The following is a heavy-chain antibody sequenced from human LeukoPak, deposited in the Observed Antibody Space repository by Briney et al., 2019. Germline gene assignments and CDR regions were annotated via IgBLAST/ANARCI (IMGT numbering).Heavy chain of an antibody. Sequence: GGSLRLSCAASGFTFSSYSMNWVRQAPGKGLEWVSSISSSSSYIYYADSAKGRFTISRDNAKNSLYLQMNSLRAEDTAVYYCAKTYYDFWSGQGAFDIWGQGTMVTVSS. CDR2: ISSSSSYI. D-gene: IGHD3-3*01. J-gene: IGHJ3*02. CDR3: AKTYYDFWSGQGAFDI. V-gene: IGHV3-21*01. CDR1: GFTFSSYS.